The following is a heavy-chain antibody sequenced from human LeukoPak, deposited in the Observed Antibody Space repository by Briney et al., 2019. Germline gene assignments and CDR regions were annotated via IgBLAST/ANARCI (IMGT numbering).Heavy chain of an antibody. V-gene: IGHV3-30*18. CDR1: GFTFTTYG. J-gene: IGHJ4*02. CDR2: IASNGGGE. Sequence: PGGSLRLSCAASGFTFTTYGLDWVRQAPGKGLEWVAAIASNGGGEYYADSVKGRFTISRDNSKNTLFLQMNSLRPDDTAVYYCAKRGHYSINWYHYFDYWGQGTLVTVSS. D-gene: IGHD6-13*01. CDR3: AKRGHYSINWYHYFDY.